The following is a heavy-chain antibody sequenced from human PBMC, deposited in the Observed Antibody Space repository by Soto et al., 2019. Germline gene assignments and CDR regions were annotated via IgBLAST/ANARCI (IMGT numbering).Heavy chain of an antibody. V-gene: IGHV5-51*01. D-gene: IGHD3-16*02. J-gene: IGHJ4*02. Sequence: PGESLKISCKGSGYSFTSYWIGWVRQMPGKGLEWMGIIYPGDSDTRYSPSFQGQVTISADKSISTAYLQWSSLKASDTAMYYCAREYYDYVWGSYRHFDYWGQGALVTVSS. CDR1: GYSFTSYW. CDR3: AREYYDYVWGSYRHFDY. CDR2: IYPGDSDT.